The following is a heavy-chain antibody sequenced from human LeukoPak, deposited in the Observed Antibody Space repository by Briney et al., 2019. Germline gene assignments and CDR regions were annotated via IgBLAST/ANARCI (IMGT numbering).Heavy chain of an antibody. Sequence: SETLSLTCTVSGGSISNGGYYWTWIRQLPGKGLEWIGYIYYSGSTYYNPSLKSRLTISVDTSKNQFSLKLSSVTAADTAVYCCARGVGFWSGYYSDYWGQGTLVTVSS. J-gene: IGHJ4*02. CDR2: IYYSGST. CDR3: ARGVGFWSGYYSDY. CDR1: GGSISNGGYY. D-gene: IGHD3-3*01. V-gene: IGHV4-31*03.